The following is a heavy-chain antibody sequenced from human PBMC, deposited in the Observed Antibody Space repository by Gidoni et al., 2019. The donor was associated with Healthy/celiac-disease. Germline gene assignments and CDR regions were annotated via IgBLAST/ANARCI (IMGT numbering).Heavy chain of an antibody. CDR1: GFPFSSYS. CDR3: ASGIYCSGGSCYPLDY. D-gene: IGHD2-15*01. J-gene: IGHJ4*02. V-gene: IGHV3-21*01. Sequence: EVQLVESGGGLVKPGGSLRLSCAASGFPFSSYSMNWVRQAPGKGLEWVSSSSSSSSYIYYADSVKGRFTISRDNAKNSLYLQMNSLRAEDTAVYYCASGIYCSGGSCYPLDYWGQGTLVTVSS. CDR2: SSSSSSYI.